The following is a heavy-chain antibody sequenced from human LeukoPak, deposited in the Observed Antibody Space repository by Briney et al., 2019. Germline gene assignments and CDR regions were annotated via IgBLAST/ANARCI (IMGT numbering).Heavy chain of an antibody. CDR2: ISRGSHTI. Sequence: PGVSLRLSCAASRFSFSGYSMNWVRQPPGQGLEWISYISRGSHTIYYADSVRGRFTISRDDAKNSLYLQMNSLRAEDTGIYYCSRETTSGYWGQGTLVTVSS. D-gene: IGHD1-1*01. V-gene: IGHV3-48*04. J-gene: IGHJ4*02. CDR1: RFSFSGYS. CDR3: SRETTSGY.